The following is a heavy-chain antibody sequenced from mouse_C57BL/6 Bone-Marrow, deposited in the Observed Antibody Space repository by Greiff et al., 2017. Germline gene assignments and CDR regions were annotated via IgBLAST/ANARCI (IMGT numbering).Heavy chain of an antibody. J-gene: IGHJ2*01. Sequence: EVQVVESGGDLVKPGGSLKLSCAASGFTFSSYGMSWVRQTPDKRLAWVATISSGGSCTYYPDSVKGRFTISRDNAKNTLYLQMSSLKSEDTAMYYCARLTVVAPFDYWGQGTTLTVSS. CDR1: GFTFSSYG. CDR3: ARLTVVAPFDY. V-gene: IGHV5-6*01. CDR2: ISSGGSCT. D-gene: IGHD1-1*01.